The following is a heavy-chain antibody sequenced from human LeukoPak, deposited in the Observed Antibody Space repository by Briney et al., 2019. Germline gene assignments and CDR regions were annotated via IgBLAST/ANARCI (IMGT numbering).Heavy chain of an antibody. V-gene: IGHV4-59*11. CDR1: GDSISGHY. CDR3: ARVLQYYDSSGYYTHYYYYYGMDV. D-gene: IGHD3-22*01. CDR2: IYYIGTT. Sequence: PSETLSLTCTVSGDSISGHYWNWIRQPPWKGQEWIRYIYYIGTTNYNPSLKSRVTISLDTSKNQVSLKLSSVTAADTAVYYCARVLQYYDSSGYYTHYYYYYGMDVWGQGTTVTVSS. J-gene: IGHJ6*02.